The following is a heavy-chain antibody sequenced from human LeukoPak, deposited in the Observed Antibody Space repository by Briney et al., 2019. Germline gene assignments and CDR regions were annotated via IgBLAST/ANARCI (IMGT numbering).Heavy chain of an antibody. CDR1: GFAFSSFS. V-gene: IGHV3-48*02. CDR3: ARDLHSGAYTFDY. J-gene: IGHJ4*02. D-gene: IGHD1-26*01. Sequence: PGGSLRLSCAASGFAFSSFSMNWVRQAQGKGLEWVSYISGDSSTIYYADSVKGRFTISRDSAKNSLYLQMSSLRDEDTAVYYCARDLHSGAYTFDYWGQGTLVTVSS. CDR2: ISGDSSTI.